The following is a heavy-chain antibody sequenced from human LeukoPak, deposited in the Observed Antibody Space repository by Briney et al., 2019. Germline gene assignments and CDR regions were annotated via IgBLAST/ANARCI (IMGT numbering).Heavy chain of an antibody. CDR1: GFTFSSYW. V-gene: IGHV3-7*01. D-gene: IGHD3/OR15-3a*01. Sequence: PGGSLRLSCAASGFTFSSYWMSWVRQAPGKGLEWVANIKKDGSEKYYVDSVKGRFTISRDNAKNSLYLQMNSLRAEDTAVYYCARARGLDVNYFDYWGQGTLVTVSS. CDR2: IKKDGSEK. J-gene: IGHJ4*02. CDR3: ARARGLDVNYFDY.